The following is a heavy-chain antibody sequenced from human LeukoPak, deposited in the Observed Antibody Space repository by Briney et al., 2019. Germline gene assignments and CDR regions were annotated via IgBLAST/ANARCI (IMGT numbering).Heavy chain of an antibody. Sequence: GGSLRLSCAASGFAFSSYAMSWVRQAPGKGLGWVSSITGSGTSTYYADSVKGRFTISRDNSKNTLFLQMNSLRAEDTAVYYCAKDPTTVVTRDWYFDLWGRGTLVTVSS. J-gene: IGHJ2*01. CDR2: ITGSGTST. D-gene: IGHD4-23*01. CDR1: GFAFSSYA. V-gene: IGHV3-23*01. CDR3: AKDPTTVVTRDWYFDL.